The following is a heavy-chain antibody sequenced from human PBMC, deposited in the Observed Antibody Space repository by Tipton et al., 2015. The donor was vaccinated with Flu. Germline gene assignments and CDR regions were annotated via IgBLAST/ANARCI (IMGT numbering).Heavy chain of an antibody. CDR1: GFTVNSNY. CDR2: ISGAANSI. V-gene: IGHV3-11*04. J-gene: IGHJ6*02. Sequence: QLVQSGGDLIQPGGSLRLSCAASGFTVNSNYMSWVRQAPGKGLEWVSYISGAANSIYYADSLKGRFTISRDNAKNSLYLRMNILRAEDTAVYYCARCLQDNNYGLDVWGQGTTVTVSS. CDR3: ARCLQDNNYGLDV. D-gene: IGHD5/OR15-5a*01.